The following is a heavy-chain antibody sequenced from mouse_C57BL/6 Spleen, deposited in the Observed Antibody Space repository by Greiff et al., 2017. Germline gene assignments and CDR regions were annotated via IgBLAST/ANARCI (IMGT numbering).Heavy chain of an antibody. J-gene: IGHJ3*01. CDR2: IDPSDSYT. CDR1: GYTFTSYW. D-gene: IGHD2-4*01. CDR3: ARSGDYEFAY. Sequence: QVQLQQPGAELVMPGASVKLSCKASGYTFTSYWMPWVKQRPGQGLEWIGEIDPSDSYTNYNQKFKGKSTLTVDKSSSTAYMQLSSLTSEDSAVYYSARSGDYEFAYWGQGTLVTVSA. V-gene: IGHV1-69*01.